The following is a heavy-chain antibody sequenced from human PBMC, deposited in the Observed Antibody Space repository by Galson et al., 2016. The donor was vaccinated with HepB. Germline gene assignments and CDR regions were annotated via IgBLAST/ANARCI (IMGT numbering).Heavy chain of an antibody. V-gene: IGHV5-51*01. D-gene: IGHD6-13*01. Sequence: QSGAEVKRPGESLKISCQGSGYKFTSYWIGWVRQVPGKDLEWMGTIYPGDSDTRYSPSFQGQVTISVDKSISTAYLQWSSLKASDSAMYYCARHELHSNSGYMDSWGQGTLVTVSS. CDR2: IYPGDSDT. CDR3: ARHELHSNSGYMDS. CDR1: GYKFTSYW. J-gene: IGHJ4*02.